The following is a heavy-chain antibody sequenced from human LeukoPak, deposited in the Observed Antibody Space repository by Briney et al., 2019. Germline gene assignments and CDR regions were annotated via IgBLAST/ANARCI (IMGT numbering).Heavy chain of an antibody. CDR2: INSDGSSI. Sequence: GSLRLSCAASGFTFSSHWMHWVRQAPGKGLVWVSRINSDGSSISYADSVKGRFTISRDNAKNTLYLQMSSLRAEDTAVYYCARWGAAAAGTEYDYWGQGTLVTVSS. J-gene: IGHJ4*02. V-gene: IGHV3-74*01. CDR1: GFTFSSHW. CDR3: ARWGAAAAGTEYDY. D-gene: IGHD6-13*01.